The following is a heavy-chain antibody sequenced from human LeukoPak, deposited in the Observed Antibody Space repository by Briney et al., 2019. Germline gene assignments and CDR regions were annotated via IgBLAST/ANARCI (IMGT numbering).Heavy chain of an antibody. V-gene: IGHV4-30-4*01. CDR1: GGSISSGDYY. Sequence: SETLSLTCTVSGGSISSGDYYWSWIRQPPGKGLEWIGYIYYSGSTYYNPSLKSRVTISVDTSKNQFSLKLNSVTAADTAVYYCARVSSGFAINAFDIWGQGTMVTVSS. J-gene: IGHJ3*02. CDR3: ARVSSGFAINAFDI. D-gene: IGHD3-22*01. CDR2: IYYSGST.